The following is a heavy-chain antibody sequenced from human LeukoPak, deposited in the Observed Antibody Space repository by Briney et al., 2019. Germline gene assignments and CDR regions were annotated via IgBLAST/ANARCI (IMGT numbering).Heavy chain of an antibody. V-gene: IGHV1-69*05. CDR3: ARDQRQLGVYYYYMDV. Sequence: ASVKVSCKASGGTFSSYAISWVRQAPGQGLEWMGGIIPIFGTANYAQKFQGRVTITTDESTSTAYMELSSLRSEDTAVYYCARDQRQLGVYYYYMDVWGKGTTVTVSS. CDR1: GGTFSSYA. J-gene: IGHJ6*03. CDR2: IIPIFGTA. D-gene: IGHD6-6*01.